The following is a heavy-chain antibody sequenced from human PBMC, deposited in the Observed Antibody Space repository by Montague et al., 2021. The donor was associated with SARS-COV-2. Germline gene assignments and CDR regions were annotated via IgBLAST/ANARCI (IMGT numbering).Heavy chain of an antibody. V-gene: IGHV4-34*01. J-gene: IGHJ4*02. CDR2: SNHSGST. Sequence: SETLSLTCAVYGGSFSNYYWSWIRQPPGRGLEWIGDSNHSGSTNXXPSLKSRVTISVDTSKNQFSLKLNSVTAADTAVYYCARGILSMEIAVVVLLVGVYYFDYWGQGTLVAVSS. D-gene: IGHD3-22*01. CDR3: ARGILSMEIAVVVLLVGVYYFDY. CDR1: GGSFSNYY.